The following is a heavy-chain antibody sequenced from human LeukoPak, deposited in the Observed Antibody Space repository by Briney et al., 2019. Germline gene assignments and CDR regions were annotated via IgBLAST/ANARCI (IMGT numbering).Heavy chain of an antibody. CDR3: ARDYWGLDY. J-gene: IGHJ4*02. CDR2: INPNSGGT. CDR1: GYTFTGYY. D-gene: IGHD2-21*01. V-gene: IGHV1-2*02. Sequence: ASVKVSHKASGYTFTGYYMHWVRQAPGQGLEWMGWINPNSGGTKYAQKFQGRVTMTRDTSTSTVYVELSSLRSEDTAVYYCARDYWGLDYWGRGTLVTVSA.